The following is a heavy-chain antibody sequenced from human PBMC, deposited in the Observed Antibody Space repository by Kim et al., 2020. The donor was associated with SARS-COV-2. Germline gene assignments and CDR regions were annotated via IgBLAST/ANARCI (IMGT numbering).Heavy chain of an antibody. CDR3: AKGQAAAGTYREPNYYYYYGMDV. CDR2: ISWNSGSI. D-gene: IGHD6-13*01. J-gene: IGHJ6*02. CDR1: GFTFDDYA. Sequence: GGSLRLSCAASGFTFDDYAMHWVRQAPGKGLEWVSGISWNSGSIGYADSVKGRFTISRDNAKNSLYLQMNSLRAEDTALYYCAKGQAAAGTYREPNYYYYYGMDVWGQGTTVTVSS. V-gene: IGHV3-9*01.